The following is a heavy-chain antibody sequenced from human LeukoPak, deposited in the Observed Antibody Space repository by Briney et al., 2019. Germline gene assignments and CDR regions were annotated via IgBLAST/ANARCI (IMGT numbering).Heavy chain of an antibody. V-gene: IGHV3-23*01. J-gene: IGHJ4*02. Sequence: GGSLRLSCAASGFTFSSYAMSWVRQALGKGLEWVSAISGSGGNTYYADSVKGRFTISRDNTKNELYLQMSSLRADDTAVYFCARDSTWVLDYWGQGTLISVSS. CDR1: GFTFSSYA. CDR2: ISGSGGNT. CDR3: ARDSTWVLDY. D-gene: IGHD1-26*01.